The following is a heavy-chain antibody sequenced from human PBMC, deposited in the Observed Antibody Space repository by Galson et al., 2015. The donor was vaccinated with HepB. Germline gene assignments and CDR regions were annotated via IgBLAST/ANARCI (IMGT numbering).Heavy chain of an antibody. V-gene: IGHV1-2*02. CDR2: INPNSGRT. Sequence: SVKVSCKASGYIFTDYFIHWARQAPGQGLEWMGWINPNSGRTNYAQKFQGRLTMTSDAAITTTYMDLSRLTSDDTALYYCARHFHCRTTTCYSAGFNWFDPWGQGTHVIVSS. CDR1: GYIFTDYF. CDR3: ARHFHCRTTTCYSAGFNWFDP. D-gene: IGHD2-21*02. J-gene: IGHJ5*02.